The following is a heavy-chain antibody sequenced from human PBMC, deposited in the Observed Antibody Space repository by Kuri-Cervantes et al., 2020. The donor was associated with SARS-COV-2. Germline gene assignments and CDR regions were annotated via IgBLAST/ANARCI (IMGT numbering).Heavy chain of an antibody. CDR3: ARDVGGRSSL. J-gene: IGHJ3*01. CDR1: GFTVSSNY. D-gene: IGHD6-6*01. V-gene: IGHV3-74*01. Sequence: GGSLRLSCAASGFTVSSNYMSWVRQAPGKGLVWVSRINEDGHTTNHADSVEGRFTISRDNAKNTLYLQMNSLRTDDTAVYYCARDVGGRSSLWGQGTMVTVSS. CDR2: INEDGHTT.